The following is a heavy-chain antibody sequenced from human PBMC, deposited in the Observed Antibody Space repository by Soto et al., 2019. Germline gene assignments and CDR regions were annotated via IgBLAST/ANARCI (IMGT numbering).Heavy chain of an antibody. D-gene: IGHD2-2*01. Sequence: XSVKVSFKVSGYTLTELSMHLVRQSPGEGLEWMGGFDPEDGETIYAQKFQGRVTMTEDTSTDTAYMELSSLRSEDTDVYYCATGDHGGYCSSTSCGMDVWGQGTTVTVSS. J-gene: IGHJ6*02. V-gene: IGHV1-24*01. CDR3: ATGDHGGYCSSTSCGMDV. CDR1: GYTLTELS. CDR2: FDPEDGET.